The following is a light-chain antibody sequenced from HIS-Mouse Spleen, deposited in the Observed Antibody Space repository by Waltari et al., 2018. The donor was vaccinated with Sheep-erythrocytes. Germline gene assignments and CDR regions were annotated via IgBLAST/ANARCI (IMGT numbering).Light chain of an antibody. J-gene: IGLJ2*01. CDR1: SSDVGGYNY. CDR2: DVS. V-gene: IGLV2-11*01. CDR3: CSYAGSYTFVV. Sequence: QSALTQPRSVSGSPGQSVTISCTGTSSDVGGYNYVSWYQQHPGKAPKLTIYDVSKRPSGVPCRVSGSKAGNTASLTISGLQAEDEADYYCCSYAGSYTFVVFGGGTKLTVL.